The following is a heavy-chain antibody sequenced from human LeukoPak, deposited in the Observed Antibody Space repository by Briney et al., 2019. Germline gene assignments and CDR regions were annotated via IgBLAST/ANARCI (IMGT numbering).Heavy chain of an antibody. CDR2: ISASGSAT. J-gene: IGHJ4*02. CDR3: AKESGALGAPLYDY. Sequence: GGSLRLSCAASGFIFSNYGMNWVRQAPGKGLEWVAAISASGSATSYADSVRGRFTISRDNSKNMLYLQMNSLRAEDTAVYYCAKESGALGAPLYDYWGQGILVTGSS. CDR1: GFIFSNYG. D-gene: IGHD4/OR15-4a*01. V-gene: IGHV3-23*01.